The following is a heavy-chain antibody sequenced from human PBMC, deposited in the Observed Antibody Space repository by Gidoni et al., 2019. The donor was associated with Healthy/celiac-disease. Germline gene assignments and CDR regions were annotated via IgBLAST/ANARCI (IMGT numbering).Heavy chain of an antibody. V-gene: IGHV3-48*03. J-gene: IGHJ4*02. CDR1: GFTFSSYE. Sequence: EVQLVESGGGLVQPGGSLRLSCAAAGFTFSSYEMNWVRQAPGKGLEWVSYISSSGSPIYYADSVNGRFTISRDNAKNSLYLQMNSLRAEDTAVYYCARGTFHYYDSSGFDYWGQGTLVTVSS. D-gene: IGHD3-22*01. CDR3: ARGTFHYYDSSGFDY. CDR2: ISSSGSPI.